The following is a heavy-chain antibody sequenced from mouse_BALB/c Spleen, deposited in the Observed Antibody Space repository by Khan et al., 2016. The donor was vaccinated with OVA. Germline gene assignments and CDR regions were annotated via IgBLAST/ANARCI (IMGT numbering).Heavy chain of an antibody. D-gene: IGHD2-14*01. J-gene: IGHJ3*01. CDR2: IFPGSGTP. CDR1: GYKFTDYI. Sequence: QVQLQQSGPELVKPGASLKVSCKASGYKFTDYIIGWVKQSTRQGLEWIGDIFPGSGTPYYNEKFKDKATLTADKSSNTAYMQLSSLKSEDAAVYFCARGGYSVFAYWGQGTLVTVSA. V-gene: IGHV1-77*01. CDR3: ARGGYSVFAY.